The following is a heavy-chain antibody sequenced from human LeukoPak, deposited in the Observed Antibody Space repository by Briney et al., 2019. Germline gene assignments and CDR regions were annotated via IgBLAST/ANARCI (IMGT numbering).Heavy chain of an antibody. Sequence: GASVKVSCKASGYTFTSYDINWVRRATGQGLEWMGWMNPNSGNTGYAQKFQGRVTMTRNTSISTAYMELSSLRSEDTAVYYCARWLWFGELSIGYWGQGTLVTVSS. J-gene: IGHJ4*02. CDR3: ARWLWFGELSIGY. D-gene: IGHD3-10*01. CDR1: GYTFTSYD. CDR2: MNPNSGNT. V-gene: IGHV1-8*01.